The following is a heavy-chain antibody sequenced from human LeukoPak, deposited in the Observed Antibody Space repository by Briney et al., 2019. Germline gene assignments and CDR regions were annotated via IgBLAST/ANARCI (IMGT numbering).Heavy chain of an antibody. Sequence: ASVKVSCKASGYTFTSYYIHWVRQAPGQGLEWMGIINPSGGGTSYAQKFQGRVTITADESTSTAYMELSSLRSEDTAVYYCAREAAAGLDYWGQGTLVTVSS. V-gene: IGHV1-46*01. CDR1: GYTFTSYY. J-gene: IGHJ4*02. D-gene: IGHD6-13*01. CDR3: AREAAAGLDY. CDR2: INPSGGGT.